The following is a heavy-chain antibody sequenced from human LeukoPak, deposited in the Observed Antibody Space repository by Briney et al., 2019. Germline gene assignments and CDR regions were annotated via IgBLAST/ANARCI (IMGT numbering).Heavy chain of an antibody. CDR1: GFTLSIYC. D-gene: IGHD3-10*01. CDR3: SMVWRAQQYYMCV. V-gene: IGHV3-48*01. J-gene: IGHJ6*03. Sequence: PAGSLRLSCAASGFTLSIYCMNWVRQPPGKGLEWVSYIIAGSSTVYYTDSVKGRFTISRDTAKNSPYLVMTRLIAEDTAVFYFSMVWRAQQYYMCVLGPGNTVTVSS. CDR2: IIAGSSTV.